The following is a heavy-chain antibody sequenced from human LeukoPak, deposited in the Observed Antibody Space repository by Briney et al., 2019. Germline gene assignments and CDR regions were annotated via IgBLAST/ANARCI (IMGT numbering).Heavy chain of an antibody. CDR3: AKPYYDFWSGWD. Sequence: GGSLRLSCAASGFTFSSYAMSWVRQAPGKGLEWVSAISGSGGSTYYADPVKGRFTISRDNSKNTLYLQMNSLRAEDTAVYYCAKPYYDFWSGWDWGQGTLVTVSS. CDR2: ISGSGGST. V-gene: IGHV3-23*01. J-gene: IGHJ4*02. CDR1: GFTFSSYA. D-gene: IGHD3-3*01.